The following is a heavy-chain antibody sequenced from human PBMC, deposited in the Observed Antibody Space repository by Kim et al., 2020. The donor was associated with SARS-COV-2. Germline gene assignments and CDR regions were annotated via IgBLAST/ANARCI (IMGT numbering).Heavy chain of an antibody. CDR3: AKELASPEYSSAHYYSYYGMDV. Sequence: GGSLRLSCAASGFTFSRYGMHWVRQAPGKGLEWVAVISYDGSNKYYADPVKGRFTISRDNSKNTLYLQMNSLRAEDTAVYYCAKELASPEYSSAHYYSYYGMDVWGQGTTVTVSS. D-gene: IGHD6-6*01. CDR1: GFTFSRYG. CDR2: ISYDGSNK. J-gene: IGHJ6*02. V-gene: IGHV3-30*18.